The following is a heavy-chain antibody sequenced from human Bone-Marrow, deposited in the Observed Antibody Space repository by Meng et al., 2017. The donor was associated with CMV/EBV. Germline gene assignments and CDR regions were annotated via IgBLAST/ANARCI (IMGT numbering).Heavy chain of an antibody. J-gene: IGHJ5*02. D-gene: IGHD2-2*01. V-gene: IGHV4-30-4*01. Sequence: SETLSLTCTVSGGSISSIDYYWSWIRQPPGQVLEWIGNIYYTGSTYYNPSLRSRLTMSVDTSKNQFSLKLSSVTATDTAVYYCARTMVVIVPAARNGGLFDPWGQGTLVTVSS. CDR3: ARTMVVIVPAARNGGLFDP. CDR1: GGSISSIDYY. CDR2: IYYTGST.